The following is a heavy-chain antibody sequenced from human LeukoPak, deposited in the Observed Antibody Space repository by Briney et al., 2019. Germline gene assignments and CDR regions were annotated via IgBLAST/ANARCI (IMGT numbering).Heavy chain of an antibody. Sequence: SETLSLTCSVSIGSISSSKWWSWVRQSPVKGLEWIGEIYLYGITNYNPSFTSRVTMSVDRSRNQFSLKLTSVTAADTAVYYCARQKWEQQGRDYYFNGLDVWGPGTTVIVSS. J-gene: IGHJ6*02. CDR1: IGSISSSKW. V-gene: IGHV4-4*02. D-gene: IGHD1/OR15-1a*01. CDR2: IYLYGIT. CDR3: ARQKWEQQGRDYYFNGLDV.